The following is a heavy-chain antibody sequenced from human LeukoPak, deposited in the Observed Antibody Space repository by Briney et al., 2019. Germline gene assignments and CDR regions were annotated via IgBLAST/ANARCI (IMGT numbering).Heavy chain of an antibody. CDR3: ARDRSGYSYGFGNFDY. CDR1: GGSISSYY. D-gene: IGHD5-18*01. J-gene: IGHJ4*02. V-gene: IGHV4-59*01. CDR2: IYYSGST. Sequence: SETLSLTCTVSGGSISSYYWSWIRQPPGKGLEWIGYIYYSGSTNYNPSLKSRVTISVATSKNQFSLKLSSVTAADTAVYYCARDRSGYSYGFGNFDYWGQGTLVTVSS.